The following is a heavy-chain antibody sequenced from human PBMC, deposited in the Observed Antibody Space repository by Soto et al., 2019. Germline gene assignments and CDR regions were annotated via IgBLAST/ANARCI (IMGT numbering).Heavy chain of an antibody. CDR3: ARDQRRKHYVWGTHTYYYYGMDV. CDR2: IGTAGDT. CDR1: GFTFSSYD. D-gene: IGHD3-16*01. Sequence: EVQLVESGGGLVQPGGSLRLSCAASGFTFSSYDMHWVRQATGKGLEWVSAIGTAGDTYYPGSVKGRITISRENAKNSLYLQMNSLRAEDTAVYYCARDQRRKHYVWGTHTYYYYGMDVGGQGTTVTVSS. J-gene: IGHJ6*02. V-gene: IGHV3-13*01.